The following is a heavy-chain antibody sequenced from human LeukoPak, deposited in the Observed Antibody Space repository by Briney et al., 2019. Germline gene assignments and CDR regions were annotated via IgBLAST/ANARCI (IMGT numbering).Heavy chain of an antibody. CDR2: MNPNSGNT. V-gene: IGHV1-8*01. J-gene: IGHJ4*01. CDR1: GYTFTSYD. D-gene: IGHD6-6*01. Sequence: ASVKVSCKASGYTFTSYDINWVRQATGQGLEWMGWMNPNSGNTGYAQKFQGRVTMTRNTSISTAYMELSSLRSEDTAVYYCARGPSIAARYYFNYWGHGNPVTVSS. CDR3: ARGPSIAARYYFNY.